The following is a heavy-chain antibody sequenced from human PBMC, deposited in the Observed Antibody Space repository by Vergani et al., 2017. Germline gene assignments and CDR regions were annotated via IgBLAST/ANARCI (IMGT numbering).Heavy chain of an antibody. CDR3: AGGRCSGGSCYSYYYYYMDV. CDR1: GYSFTSYW. J-gene: IGHJ6*03. CDR2: IYPGDSDT. V-gene: IGHV5-51*01. D-gene: IGHD2-15*01. Sequence: EVPLVQSGAEVKKPGESLKISCKGSGYSFTSYWIGWVRQMPGKGLEWMGIIYPGDSDTRYSPSFQGQVTISADKSISTAYLQWSSLKASDTAMYYCAGGRCSGGSCYSYYYYYMDVWGKGTTVTVSS.